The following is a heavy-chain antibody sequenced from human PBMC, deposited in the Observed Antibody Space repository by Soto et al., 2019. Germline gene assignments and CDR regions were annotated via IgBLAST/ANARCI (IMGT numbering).Heavy chain of an antibody. V-gene: IGHV3-23*01. CDR3: ANATLRVFHPLVFDY. CDR2: ISGSGGAA. Sequence: GGSLRLSCEASGFTFRSYAMNWVRQAPGKGLEWISVISGSGGAAYFADSVKGRFVISRDNSKNTLYLQMNSLRAEDTAIYYCANATLRVFHPLVFDYWGQGSLVTVSS. J-gene: IGHJ4*02. CDR1: GFTFRSYA. D-gene: IGHD3-16*02.